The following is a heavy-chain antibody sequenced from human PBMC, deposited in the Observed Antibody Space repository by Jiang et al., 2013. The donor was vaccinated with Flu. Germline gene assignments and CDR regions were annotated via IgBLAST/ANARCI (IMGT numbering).Heavy chain of an antibody. CDR2: IIPIFGTA. CDR1: GGTFSSYA. J-gene: IGHJ5*02. Sequence: SGAEVKKPGSSVKVSCKASGGTFSSYAISWVRQAPGQGLEWMGGIIPIFGTANYAQKFQGRVTITADESTSTAYMELSSLRSEDTAVYYCARGGTGVGGGSATLSGWFDPWGQGTLVTVSS. D-gene: IGHD1-26*01. CDR3: ARGGTGVGGGSATLSGWFDP. V-gene: IGHV1-69*01.